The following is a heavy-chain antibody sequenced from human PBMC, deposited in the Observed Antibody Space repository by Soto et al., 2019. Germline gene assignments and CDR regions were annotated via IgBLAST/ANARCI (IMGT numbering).Heavy chain of an antibody. CDR3: ARHVPISSDYYYYGLDV. J-gene: IGHJ6*02. CDR1: GYSFTTYF. Sequence: GESLKISCKASGYSFTTYFIGWVRQMPGKGLEWMGFIYPGDSDTRYSPSFQGQVTISADNSITTAYLQWSSLKASDTAIYYCARHVPISSDYYYYGLDVWGQGTTVTVSS. D-gene: IGHD3-22*01. CDR2: IYPGDSDT. V-gene: IGHV5-51*01.